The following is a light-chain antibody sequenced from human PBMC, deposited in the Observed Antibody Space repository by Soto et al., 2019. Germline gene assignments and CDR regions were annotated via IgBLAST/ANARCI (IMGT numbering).Light chain of an antibody. J-gene: IGLJ1*01. CDR3: LSYTASSTLV. V-gene: IGLV2-14*01. CDR1: SSDIGAYNS. Sequence: QSVLTQPASVSGSPGQSITISCTGTSSDIGAYNSVSWYQQHPGKAPKLIVFQVSFRPSAVSDRFSGSKSDNTASLTISGLQTEDEADYYCLSYTASSTLVFGTGTKVTVL. CDR2: QVS.